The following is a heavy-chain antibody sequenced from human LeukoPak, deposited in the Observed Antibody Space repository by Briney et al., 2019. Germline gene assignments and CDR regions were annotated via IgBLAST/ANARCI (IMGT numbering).Heavy chain of an antibody. CDR2: ISSNGAGT. CDR3: ARERYSVYDFDAFDL. Sequence: GGSLRLSCAASGFTFSSYAMHWVRQAPGKGLEYVSGISSNGAGTYYASSVKGRFTISRDNSKKTLYLQMGGLRAEDMAVYYCARERYSVYDFDAFDLWGQGTMVTVSS. D-gene: IGHD5/OR15-5a*01. V-gene: IGHV3-64*01. CDR1: GFTFSSYA. J-gene: IGHJ3*01.